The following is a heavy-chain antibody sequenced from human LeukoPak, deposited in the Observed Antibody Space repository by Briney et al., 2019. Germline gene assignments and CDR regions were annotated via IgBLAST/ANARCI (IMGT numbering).Heavy chain of an antibody. Sequence: PGGSLRLSCVLSTFTKAWMNWVRQAPGEGLEWVGRVKNRGDGMATDYAAPVKGRFIISRDDSKKTVYLQMDSLKTEDTAVYFCTTEYFGGFEYWGQGTLVTVSS. CDR3: TTEYFGGFEY. CDR2: VKNRGDGMAT. J-gene: IGHJ4*02. V-gene: IGHV3-15*07. CDR1: TFTKAW. D-gene: IGHD3-16*01.